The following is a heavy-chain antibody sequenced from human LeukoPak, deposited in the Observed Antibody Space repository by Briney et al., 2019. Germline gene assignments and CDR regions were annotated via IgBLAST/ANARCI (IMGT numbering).Heavy chain of an antibody. V-gene: IGHV4-34*01. Sequence: SETLSLTCAVYGCSFNDYYWNWIRQPPGKGLEWLGEINARGDTNYNPSLKSRVNISVDTSKKQFSLRLTSMIAADTALYYCARGQVPAARGYNWFDRWGQGTLVTVSS. D-gene: IGHD2-2*01. CDR2: INARGDT. CDR1: GCSFNDYY. J-gene: IGHJ5*02. CDR3: ARGQVPAARGYNWFDR.